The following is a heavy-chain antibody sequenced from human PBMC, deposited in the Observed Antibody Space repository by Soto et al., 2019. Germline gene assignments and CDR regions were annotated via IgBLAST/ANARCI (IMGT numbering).Heavy chain of an antibody. V-gene: IGHV3-30*04. J-gene: IGHJ4*02. CDR1: GFTFSSFT. Sequence: VQLVESGGGVVQPGRSLRLSCAASGFTFSSFTMHWVRQAPGKGLEWVALISYDGNNKFYADSVKGRFTISRDNSKNTLYLQVNSRKTEDSAVYYCARSIAVAGTPEFDYWGQGTLVTVSS. D-gene: IGHD6-19*01. CDR3: ARSIAVAGTPEFDY. CDR2: ISYDGNNK.